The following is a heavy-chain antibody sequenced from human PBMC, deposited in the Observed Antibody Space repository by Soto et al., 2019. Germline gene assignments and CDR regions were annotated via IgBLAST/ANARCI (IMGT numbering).Heavy chain of an antibody. D-gene: IGHD3-16*01. CDR3: AKVPSPSTFGGVIDFDY. J-gene: IGHJ4*02. V-gene: IGHV3-23*01. Sequence: PGGSLRLSCAAPGFTFSSYAMSWVRQAPGKGLEWVSAISGSGGSTYYADSVKGRFTISRDNSKNTLYLQMNSLRAEDTAVYYCAKVPSPSTFGGVIDFDYWGQGTLVTASS. CDR1: GFTFSSYA. CDR2: ISGSGGST.